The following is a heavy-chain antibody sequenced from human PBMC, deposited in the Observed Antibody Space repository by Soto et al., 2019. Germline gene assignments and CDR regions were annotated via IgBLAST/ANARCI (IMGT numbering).Heavy chain of an antibody. V-gene: IGHV1-69*02. Sequence: SVKVSCKASGGTFSSYTISWVRQAPGQGLEWMGRIIPILGIANYAQKFQGRVTITADKSTSTAYIELSSLRSEDTAVYYCARAPKWELTRNWFDPWGQGTLVTVSS. D-gene: IGHD1-26*01. CDR3: ARAPKWELTRNWFDP. CDR1: GGTFSSYT. J-gene: IGHJ5*02. CDR2: IIPILGIA.